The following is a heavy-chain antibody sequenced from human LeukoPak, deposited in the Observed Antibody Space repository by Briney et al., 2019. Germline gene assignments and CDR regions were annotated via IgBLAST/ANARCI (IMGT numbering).Heavy chain of an antibody. CDR3: ARGEVATVVTRGDAFDI. CDR2: INHSGST. CDR1: GGSFSGYY. J-gene: IGHJ3*02. D-gene: IGHD4-23*01. V-gene: IGHV4-34*01. Sequence: SETLSLTCAVYGGSFSGYYWSWIRQPPGKGREWRGEINHSGSTNYNPSLKSRVTISVDTSKNQFSLKLSSVTAADTAVYYCARGEVATVVTRGDAFDIWGQGTMVTVSS.